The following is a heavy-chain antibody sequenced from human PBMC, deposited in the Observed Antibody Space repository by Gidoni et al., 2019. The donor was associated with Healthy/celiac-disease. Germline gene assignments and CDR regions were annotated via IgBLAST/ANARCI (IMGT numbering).Heavy chain of an antibody. CDR1: GFTFSSYW. CDR2: INSDGRST. J-gene: IGHJ6*04. CDR3: ARAGDPYDYIWGSFYYYGMDV. D-gene: IGHD3-16*01. Sequence: EVQLVESGGGLVQPGGSLRLSCAASGFTFSSYWMHWVRQATGKGLVWVSRINSDGRSTSYADSVKGRFTISRDNAKNTLYLQMNSLRAEDTAVYYCARAGDPYDYIWGSFYYYGMDVWGKGTTVTVSS. V-gene: IGHV3-74*01.